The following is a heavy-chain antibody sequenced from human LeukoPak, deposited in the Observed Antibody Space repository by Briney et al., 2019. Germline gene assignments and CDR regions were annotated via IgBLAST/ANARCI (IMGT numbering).Heavy chain of an antibody. V-gene: IGHV1-2*02. Sequence: GASVKVSCKASGYTFTGYYMHWVRQAPGQGLEWMGWINPNSGGTNYAQKFQGRVTMTRDTSISTAYMELSRLRSDDTAVYYCAKVPTVTNLVFPFDYWGQGTLVTVSS. D-gene: IGHD4-17*01. CDR1: GYTFTGYY. CDR2: INPNSGGT. CDR3: AKVPTVTNLVFPFDY. J-gene: IGHJ4*02.